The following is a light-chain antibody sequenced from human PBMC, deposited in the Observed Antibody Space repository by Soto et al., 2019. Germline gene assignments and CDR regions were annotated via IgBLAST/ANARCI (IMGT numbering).Light chain of an antibody. Sequence: QSALTQPPSVSGSPGQSVTISCTGTNSDVGSYNRVSWYQQPPGTAPKLLIYEVSYRPSGVPDRFSGSKSGNTASLTISGLQAEDEGDYYCSSFTSSTTLVFGGGTQLTVL. CDR1: NSDVGSYNR. CDR3: SSFTSSTTLV. V-gene: IGLV2-18*02. J-gene: IGLJ2*01. CDR2: EVS.